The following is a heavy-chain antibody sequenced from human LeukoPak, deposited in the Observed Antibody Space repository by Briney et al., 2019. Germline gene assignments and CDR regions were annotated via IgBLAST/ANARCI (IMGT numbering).Heavy chain of an antibody. J-gene: IGHJ4*02. Sequence: PGGSLRLSCAASGFTFSSYSMNWVRQARGKGLEWVSSIISSSSYIYYADSVKGRFTISRDNAKNSLYLQMNSLRAEDTAVYYCARDQGWAYYGSGSYFYFDYWGQGTLVTVSS. V-gene: IGHV3-21*01. D-gene: IGHD3-10*01. CDR2: IISSSSYI. CDR3: ARDQGWAYYGSGSYFYFDY. CDR1: GFTFSSYS.